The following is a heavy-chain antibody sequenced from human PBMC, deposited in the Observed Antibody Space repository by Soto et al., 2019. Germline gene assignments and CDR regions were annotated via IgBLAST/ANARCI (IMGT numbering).Heavy chain of an antibody. Sequence: GGSLRLSCAASGFTFSSYGMHWVRQAPGKGLEWVAVISYDGSNKYYADSVKGRFTISRDNSKNTLYLQMNSLRAEDTAVYYCARADGAAIVLVPAALPVWGQGTTVPVSS. V-gene: IGHV3-30*03. CDR2: ISYDGSNK. CDR1: GFTFSSYG. CDR3: ARADGAAIVLVPAALPV. J-gene: IGHJ6*02. D-gene: IGHD2-2*01.